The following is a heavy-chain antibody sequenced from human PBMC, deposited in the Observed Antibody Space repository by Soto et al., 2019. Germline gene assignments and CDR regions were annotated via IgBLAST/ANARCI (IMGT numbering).Heavy chain of an antibody. CDR1: GFSFSGYG. CDR2: ISYDGSNT. Sequence: QVHLVESGGGVVQTGRSLRLSCAASGFSFSGYGMHWVRQTPGKGLEWVTVISYDGSNTYYADSVKGRFTISRDNSNNTLYLQMNSLRTEDTAVYYCAKGVFGYYDILTGHYSLESWGQGTRVTVSS. J-gene: IGHJ4*02. D-gene: IGHD3-9*01. CDR3: AKGVFGYYDILTGHYSLES. V-gene: IGHV3-30*18.